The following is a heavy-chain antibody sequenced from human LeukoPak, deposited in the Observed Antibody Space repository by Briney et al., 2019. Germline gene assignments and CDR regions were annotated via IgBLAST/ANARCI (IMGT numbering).Heavy chain of an antibody. V-gene: IGHV3-33*06. CDR3: ANGLDY. CDR1: GFTFSSYG. J-gene: IGHJ4*02. CDR2: IWYDGSNK. Sequence: PGGSLRLSCAASGFTFSSYGMHWVRQAPGKGLEWVGVIWYDGSNKYYADSVKGRFTISRDNSKNTLYLQMNSLRAEDTAVNYCANGLDYWGQGTLVTVSS.